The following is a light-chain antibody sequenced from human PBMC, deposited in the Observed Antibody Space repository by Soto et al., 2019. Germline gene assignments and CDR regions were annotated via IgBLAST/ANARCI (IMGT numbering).Light chain of an antibody. CDR2: GAS. V-gene: IGKV3-20*01. CDR1: QSVGRNF. J-gene: IGKJ4*01. Sequence: EIVLTQSPGTLSLSPGESTTLSCRASQSVGRNFLAWYQQKPGRAPRLLIHGASYRATGVPDRFSGSGSETDFTLTIGRLEPEDFALYYGHPYAASPLTFGGGTKVESK. CDR3: HPYAASPLT.